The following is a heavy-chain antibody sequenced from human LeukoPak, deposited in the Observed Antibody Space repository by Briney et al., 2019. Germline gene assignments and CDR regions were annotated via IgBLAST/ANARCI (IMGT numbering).Heavy chain of an antibody. CDR1: GYTFTSYG. CDR2: ISAYNGNT. D-gene: IGHD4-23*01. J-gene: IGHJ5*02. V-gene: IGHV1-18*01. CDR3: ARDLVVTPFHWFDP. Sequence: GASVKVSCKASGYTFTSYGISWVRQAPGQGLERMGWISAYNGNTNYAQKLQGRVTMTTDTSTSTAYMELRSLRSDDTAVYYCARDLVVTPFHWFDPWGQGTLVTVSS.